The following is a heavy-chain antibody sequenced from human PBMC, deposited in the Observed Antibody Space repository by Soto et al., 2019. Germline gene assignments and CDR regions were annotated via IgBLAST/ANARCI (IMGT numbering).Heavy chain of an antibody. D-gene: IGHD3-22*01. J-gene: IGHJ6*02. CDR2: INPNSGGT. CDR3: ARWWPYYYDSSDYGMDV. V-gene: IGHV1-2*02. CDR1: GYTFTGYY. Sequence: ASVKVSCKASGYTFTGYYMHWVRQAPGQGLEWMGWINPNSGGTNYVQKFQGRVTMTRDTSISTAYMELSRLRSDDTAVYYCARWWPYYYDSSDYGMDVWGQGTTVTVSS.